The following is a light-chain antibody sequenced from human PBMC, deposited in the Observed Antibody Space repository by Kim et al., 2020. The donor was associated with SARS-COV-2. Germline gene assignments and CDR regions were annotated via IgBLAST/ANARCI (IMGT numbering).Light chain of an antibody. CDR2: ANN. Sequence: QSVLTQPPSASGTPGQRVTISCSGTNSNIGTHSVNWFQQLPGTAPKLLIYANNRRPSGVSDRFSGSKSGTSASLTISGLQPADEAHYYCATSYDSLNGVIFGGGTQLAVL. J-gene: IGLJ2*01. CDR3: ATSYDSLNGVI. V-gene: IGLV1-44*01. CDR1: NSNIGTHS.